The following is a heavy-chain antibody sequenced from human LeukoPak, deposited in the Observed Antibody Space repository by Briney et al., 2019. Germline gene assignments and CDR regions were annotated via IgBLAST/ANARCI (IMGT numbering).Heavy chain of an antibody. CDR2: ISSDGSNE. CDR3: ARSWSLRHFDY. D-gene: IGHD5-12*01. J-gene: IGHJ4*02. CDR1: GFAFSDYG. Sequence: GSLRLSCAASGFAFSDYGMHWVRQAPGKGLEWVAVISSDGSNEYYADSVRGRSTISRDNSKNTVYLQMNSLRGEDTAVYYCARSWSLRHFDYWGQGTLVTVSS. V-gene: IGHV3-30*03.